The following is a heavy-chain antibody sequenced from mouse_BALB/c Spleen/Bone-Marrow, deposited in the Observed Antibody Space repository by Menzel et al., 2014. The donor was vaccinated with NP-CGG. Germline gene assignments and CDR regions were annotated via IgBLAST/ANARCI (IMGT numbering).Heavy chain of an antibody. Sequence: VKVVESGAELMKPGASVKISCKATGYTFSSYWIEWVKQRPGHGLEWIGEILPGSGSTNYNEKFKGKATFTADTSSNTAYMQLSSLTSEDSAVYYCARRGHGFAWFAYWGQGTLVTVSA. D-gene: IGHD1-2*01. CDR2: ILPGSGST. V-gene: IGHV1-9*01. CDR1: GYTFSSYW. CDR3: ARRGHGFAWFAY. J-gene: IGHJ3*01.